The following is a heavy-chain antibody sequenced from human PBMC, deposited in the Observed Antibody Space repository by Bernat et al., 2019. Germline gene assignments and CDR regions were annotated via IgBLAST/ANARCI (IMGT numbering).Heavy chain of an antibody. V-gene: IGHV3-7*01. J-gene: IGHJ4*02. D-gene: IGHD3-16*01. Sequence: EVQLVESGGGLVQPGGSLRLSCAASGFTFSTFWMTWVRQAPGKGLEWVANIKSDGSEKYYVDSVKGRFTISRDNGRDSVYLQMNGLRAEDTAVYYCARAYYWGQGTLVTVSS. CDR3: ARAYY. CDR1: GFTFSTFW. CDR2: IKSDGSEK.